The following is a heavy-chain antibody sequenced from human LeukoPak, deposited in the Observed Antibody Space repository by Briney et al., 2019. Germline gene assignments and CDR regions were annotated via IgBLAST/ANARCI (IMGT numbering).Heavy chain of an antibody. CDR1: GYTFTGYY. Sequence: ASVKVSCKASGYTFTGYYMHWVRQAPGQGLEWMGRINPNSGGTNYAQKFQGRVTMTRDTSISTAYMELSRLRSDDTAVYYCARSFYDSSGYYYGLNFDYWGQGTLVTVSS. V-gene: IGHV1-2*06. J-gene: IGHJ4*02. CDR2: INPNSGGT. D-gene: IGHD3-22*01. CDR3: ARSFYDSSGYYYGLNFDY.